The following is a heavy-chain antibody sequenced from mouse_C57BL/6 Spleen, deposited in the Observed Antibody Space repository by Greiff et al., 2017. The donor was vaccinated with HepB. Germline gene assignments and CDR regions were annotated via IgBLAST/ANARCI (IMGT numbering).Heavy chain of an antibody. D-gene: IGHD2-3*01. CDR2: IDPETGGT. CDR1: GYTFTDYE. V-gene: IGHV1-15*01. CDR3: TRYGIYYGYYPSMDY. J-gene: IGHJ4*01. Sequence: QVQLQQSGAELVRPGASVTLSCKASGYTFTDYEMHWVKQTPVHGLEWIGAIDPETGGTAYNQKFKGKAILTADKSSSTAYMELRSLTSEDSAVYYCTRYGIYYGYYPSMDYWGQGTSVTVSS.